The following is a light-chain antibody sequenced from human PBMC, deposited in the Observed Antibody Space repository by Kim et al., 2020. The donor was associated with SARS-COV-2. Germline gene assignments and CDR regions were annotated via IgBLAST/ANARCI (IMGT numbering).Light chain of an antibody. V-gene: IGLV1-44*01. Sequence: QSVLTQPPSASGTPGQRVTISCSGSSSNIGSNNVVWYQQLPGAAPNLLIYSNNQRPSGIHDRFSGSRSGTSASLAISGLQSGDEADYYCAVWDDSLKQGVFGGGTQLTVL. CDR1: SSNIGSNN. CDR3: AVWDDSLKQGV. CDR2: SNN. J-gene: IGLJ3*02.